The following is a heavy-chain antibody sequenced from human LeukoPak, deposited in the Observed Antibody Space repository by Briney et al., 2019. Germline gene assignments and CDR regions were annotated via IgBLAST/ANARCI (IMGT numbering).Heavy chain of an antibody. CDR2: MWYDGSNK. Sequence: GGSLRLSCAASGFTFSSYGMHWVRQAPGKGLEWVAVMWYDGSNKYYADSVKGRFTISRDNSKNTLYLQMHSLRAEDTAVYYCARDANYYFDYWGQGSLVTVSS. CDR1: GFTFSSYG. J-gene: IGHJ4*02. D-gene: IGHD3-16*01. V-gene: IGHV3-33*01. CDR3: ARDANYYFDY.